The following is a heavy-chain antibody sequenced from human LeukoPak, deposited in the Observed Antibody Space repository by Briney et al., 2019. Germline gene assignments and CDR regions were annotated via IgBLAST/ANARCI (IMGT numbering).Heavy chain of an antibody. V-gene: IGHV3-23*01. Sequence: GGSLRLSCAASGFTFSSYAMSWVRQAPGKGLEWVSAISGSGGSTYYADSVKGRFTISRDNSKNTLYLQMNSLRAEDTAVYYCAKGIEVLGYCSSTSCYYGRWGQGTLVTVSS. D-gene: IGHD2-2*01. CDR3: AKGIEVLGYCSSTSCYYGR. J-gene: IGHJ1*01. CDR2: ISGSGGST. CDR1: GFTFSSYA.